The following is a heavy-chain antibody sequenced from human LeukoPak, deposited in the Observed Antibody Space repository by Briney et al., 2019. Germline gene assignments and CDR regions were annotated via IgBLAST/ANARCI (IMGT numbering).Heavy chain of an antibody. J-gene: IGHJ3*01. CDR3: ARGIQGAFDV. V-gene: IGHV3-74*01. D-gene: IGHD5-18*01. CDR1: GFTFSGYW. Sequence: GGSLRLSCTASGFTFSGYWMHWVRQAPGKGLVWVSRMSSDGSITNYADSVKGRFALSRDNAKNSLFLQMNSLRAEDTAVYYCARGIQGAFDVWGQGTTVTVSS. CDR2: MSSDGSIT.